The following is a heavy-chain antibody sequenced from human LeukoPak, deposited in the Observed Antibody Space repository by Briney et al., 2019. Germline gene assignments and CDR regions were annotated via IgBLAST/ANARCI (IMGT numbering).Heavy chain of an antibody. CDR2: FDTEDGEA. J-gene: IGHJ3*02. Sequence: GASVKVSCKVSGYTLTELSMHWVRQAPGKGLEWMGGFDTEDGEAIYAQKFQGRVTMTEDTSTDTAYMELSSLRSEDTAVYYCATPQPPPHIVVVTANDAFDIWGQGTMVTVSS. CDR1: GYTLTELS. D-gene: IGHD2-21*02. CDR3: ATPQPPPHIVVVTANDAFDI. V-gene: IGHV1-24*01.